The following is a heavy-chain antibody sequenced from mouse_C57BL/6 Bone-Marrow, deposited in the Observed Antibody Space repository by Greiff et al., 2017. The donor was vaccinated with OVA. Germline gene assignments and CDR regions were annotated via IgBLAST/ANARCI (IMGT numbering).Heavy chain of an antibody. D-gene: IGHD4-1*01. J-gene: IGHJ1*03. CDR3: ARMDWDGRYFDV. CDR2: IWSGGST. CDR1: GFSLTSYG. Sequence: VQLKESGPGLVQPSQSLSITCTVSGFSLTSYGVHWVRQSPGKGLEWLGVIWSGGSTDYNAAFISRLSISKDNSKSQVFFKMNSLQADDTAIYYCARMDWDGRYFDVWGTGTTVTVSS. V-gene: IGHV2-2*01.